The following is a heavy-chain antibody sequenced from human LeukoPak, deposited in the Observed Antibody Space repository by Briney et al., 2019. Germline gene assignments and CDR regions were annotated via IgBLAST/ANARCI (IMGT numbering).Heavy chain of an antibody. CDR2: ISSSGST. V-gene: IGHV4-61*02. Sequence: SQTLSLTCTLSGDSISSGDYYWSWIRQPAGKGLEWIGRISSSGSTNYNPTLKSRVTISVDTSKNQFSLKLSSVTAADTAVYFCARGPYSYDSSGAFDIWGQGTMVTVSS. D-gene: IGHD3-22*01. CDR1: GDSISSGDYY. J-gene: IGHJ3*02. CDR3: ARGPYSYDSSGAFDI.